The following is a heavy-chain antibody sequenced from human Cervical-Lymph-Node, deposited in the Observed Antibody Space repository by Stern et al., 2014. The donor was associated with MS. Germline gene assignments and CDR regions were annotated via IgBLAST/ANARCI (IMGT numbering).Heavy chain of an antibody. J-gene: IGHJ4*02. D-gene: IGHD3-22*01. CDR3: ARGESSRYYYYFDY. CDR1: GDSISSGDNY. V-gene: IGHV4-30-4*01. Sequence: VQLVESGPGLVKPSQTLSLTSNVSGDSISSGDNYWSWIRQSPGKGLEWIGYIYYIGSTFYNPSLKSRVTISVDTSQNQFSLRLSSVTAADTAVYYCARGESSRYYYYFDYWGQGTLVTVSS. CDR2: IYYIGST.